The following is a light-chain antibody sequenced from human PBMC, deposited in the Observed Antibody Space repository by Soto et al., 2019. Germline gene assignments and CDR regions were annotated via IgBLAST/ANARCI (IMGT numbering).Light chain of an antibody. V-gene: IGKV3-20*01. CDR3: QQYGSSPLT. CDR1: QSVSSSY. CDR2: GAS. Sequence: EIVLTQSPGTLSLSPGERATLSCRASQSVSSSYLAWYQQKPGQAPRLLIYGASSRATGIPDRFSGSGSGTDFTLTISRLEPEDFEVYYCQQYGSSPLTLGGWTKVDI. J-gene: IGKJ4*01.